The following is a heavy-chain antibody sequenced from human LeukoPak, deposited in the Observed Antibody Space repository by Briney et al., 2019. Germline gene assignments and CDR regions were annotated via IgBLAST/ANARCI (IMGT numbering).Heavy chain of an antibody. V-gene: IGHV1-69*13. D-gene: IGHD3-3*01. Sequence: SVKVSCKASGGTFSSYAISWVRQAPGQGLEWTGGIIPIFGTANYAQKFQGRVTITADESTSTAYMELSSLRSEDTAVYYCAREGYYDFWSGYYGRSWFDPWGQGTLVTVSS. CDR2: IIPIFGTA. CDR3: AREGYYDFWSGYYGRSWFDP. CDR1: GGTFSSYA. J-gene: IGHJ5*02.